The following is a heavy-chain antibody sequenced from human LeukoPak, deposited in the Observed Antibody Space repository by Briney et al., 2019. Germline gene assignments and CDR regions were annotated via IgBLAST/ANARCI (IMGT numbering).Heavy chain of an antibody. J-gene: IGHJ4*02. Sequence: ASVKVSCKASGYTFTGYYMHWVRQAPGQGLEWMGWINPNSGGTNYAQKFQGRVTMTRDTSISTAYMELSRLRSDDTAVYYCAGAAPVAAHIDYWGQGTLVTVSS. V-gene: IGHV1-2*02. CDR1: GYTFTGYY. CDR3: AGAAPVAAHIDY. D-gene: IGHD6-13*01. CDR2: INPNSGGT.